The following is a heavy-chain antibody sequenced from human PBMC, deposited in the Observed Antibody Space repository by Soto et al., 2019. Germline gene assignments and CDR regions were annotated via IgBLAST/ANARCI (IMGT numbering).Heavy chain of an antibody. J-gene: IGHJ6*02. CDR2: ISGSGGST. CDR3: AKEDQVLVALTGYYYYGMYV. D-gene: IGHD5-12*01. V-gene: IGHV3-23*01. Sequence: GGSLRLSCAASGFTFSSYAMSWVRQAPGKGLEWVSAISGSGGSTYYADSVKGRFTISRDNSKNTLYLQMNSLRAEDTAVYYCAKEDQVLVALTGYYYYGMYVWGQGTTVTVSS. CDR1: GFTFSSYA.